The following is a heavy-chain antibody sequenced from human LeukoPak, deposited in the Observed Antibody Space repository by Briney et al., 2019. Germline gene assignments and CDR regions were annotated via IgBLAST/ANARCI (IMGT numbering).Heavy chain of an antibody. V-gene: IGHV3-30-3*01. CDR3: ARDLERYYYDSSANRPLDY. CDR1: GFTFSSYA. Sequence: GGSLRLSCAASGFTFSSYAMHWVRQAPGKGLEWVAVISYDGSNKYYADSVKGRFTISRDNSKNTLYLQMNSLRAEDTAVYYCARDLERYYYDSSANRPLDYWGQGTLVTVSS. D-gene: IGHD3-22*01. J-gene: IGHJ4*02. CDR2: ISYDGSNK.